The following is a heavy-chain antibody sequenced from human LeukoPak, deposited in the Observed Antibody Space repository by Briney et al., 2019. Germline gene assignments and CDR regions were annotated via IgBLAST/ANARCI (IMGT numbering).Heavy chain of an antibody. Sequence: PGGSLRLSCAASGFSFSNHWMTWVRQAPGKGLVWVSRIRGDGSMTNYADSVKGRFTISRDNAKNTLYLQMNSLRLEDTAVYYCARHYDSNSYGPGYWGQGTLVTVSS. CDR2: IRGDGSMT. V-gene: IGHV3-74*01. CDR3: ARHYDSNSYGPGY. CDR1: GFSFSNHW. J-gene: IGHJ4*02. D-gene: IGHD3-22*01.